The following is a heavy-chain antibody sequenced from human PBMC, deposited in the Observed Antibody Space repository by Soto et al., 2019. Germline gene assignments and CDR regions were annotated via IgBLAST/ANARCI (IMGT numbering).Heavy chain of an antibody. CDR1: EFTFSTYA. CDR2: ITSGPGSI. Sequence: EVQLLESGGGLVQPGGSLRLSCAASEFTFSTYAMSWVRQAPGKGLEWVSTITSGPGSIFYADSVKGRFTISRDNSKNTLYLQLNSLRADDTAVYYCAKGSCSGGSCYAGRYFDLWGRGTLVTVSS. J-gene: IGHJ2*01. CDR3: AKGSCSGGSCYAGRYFDL. D-gene: IGHD2-15*01. V-gene: IGHV3-23*01.